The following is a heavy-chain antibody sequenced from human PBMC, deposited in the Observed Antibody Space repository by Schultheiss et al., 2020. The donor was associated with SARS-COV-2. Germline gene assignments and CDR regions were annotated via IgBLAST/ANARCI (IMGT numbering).Heavy chain of an antibody. CDR2: ISWNSGSI. V-gene: IGHV3-9*01. D-gene: IGHD5-18*01. CDR1: GFTFDDYA. Sequence: GGSLRLSCAASGFTFDDYAMHWVRQAPGKGLEWVSGISWNSGSIGYADSVKGRFTISRDNAKNSLYLQMNSLRAEDTALYYCAKAYTAMAKTFDYWGQGTLVTVSS. J-gene: IGHJ4*02. CDR3: AKAYTAMAKTFDY.